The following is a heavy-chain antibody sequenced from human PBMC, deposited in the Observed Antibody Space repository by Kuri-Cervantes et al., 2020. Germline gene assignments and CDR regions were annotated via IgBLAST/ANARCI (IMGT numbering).Heavy chain of an antibody. CDR3: ATVYQKFCSGGSCYGFDH. CDR1: GFTVSSNY. Sequence: ETLSLTCAASGFTVSSNYMSWVRQAPGKGLEWVSVIYSCRSTYYADSVKGQFTISRDNSKNTLYLQMNSLRPEDTAIYCCATVYQKFCSGGSCYGFDHWGQGTLVTVSS. V-gene: IGHV3-66*03. D-gene: IGHD2-15*01. CDR2: IYSCRST. J-gene: IGHJ1*01.